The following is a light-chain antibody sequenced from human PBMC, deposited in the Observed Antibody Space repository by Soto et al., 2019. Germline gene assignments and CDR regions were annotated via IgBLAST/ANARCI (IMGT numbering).Light chain of an antibody. CDR3: QQRYNWPPIT. CDR2: AAS. CDR1: QSVSSNK. V-gene: IGKV3D-20*02. Sequence: ETVSTQSPATVSLSPGDRATLPCRASQSVSSNKLAWYQQKPGQAPRLLIYAASSRATGIPDRFSGSGSGTDFTLTISSLEPEDFAVYYCQQRYNWPPITFGQGTRLEI. J-gene: IGKJ5*01.